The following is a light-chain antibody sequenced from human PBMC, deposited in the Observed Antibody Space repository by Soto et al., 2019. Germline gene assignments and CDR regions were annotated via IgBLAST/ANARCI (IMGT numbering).Light chain of an antibody. Sequence: QSVLTQPASVSGSPGQSITISCTGTSSDVGGYNYVSWYQQHTGKAPKLMIYDVSNRPSGVSNRFSGSKSGNTASLTISGLQAEDEADYYCSSYTSSTPNVVFGGGTKLTVL. CDR2: DVS. CDR1: SSDVGGYNY. V-gene: IGLV2-14*01. CDR3: SSYTSSTPNVV. J-gene: IGLJ2*01.